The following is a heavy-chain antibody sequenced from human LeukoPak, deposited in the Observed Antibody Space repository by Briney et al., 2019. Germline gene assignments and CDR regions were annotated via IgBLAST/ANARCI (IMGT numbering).Heavy chain of an antibody. J-gene: IGHJ4*02. Sequence: AGGSLRLSCAASGFTFTSYTMNWVRQAPGKGLEWISYIRTSGGVVSYTDSVRGRFTISTDSAKNSLYLQMNSLRDDDTAVYYCAKSPRGAAAATDYWGQGTLVTVSS. CDR3: AKSPRGAAAATDY. D-gene: IGHD6-13*01. CDR1: GFTFTSYT. V-gene: IGHV3-48*02. CDR2: IRTSGGVV.